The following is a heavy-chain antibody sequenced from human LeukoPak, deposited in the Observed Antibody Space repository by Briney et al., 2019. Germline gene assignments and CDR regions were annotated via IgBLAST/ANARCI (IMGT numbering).Heavy chain of an antibody. V-gene: IGHV3-48*03. D-gene: IGHD3-10*01. CDR2: ISSSGSTI. Sequence: PGGSMRLSCAASGFTFSSYEMNWVRKAPGKGLEWVSYISSSGSTIYYADSVKGRFTISRDNAKNTLYLQMNSLRAEDTAVYYCANVPSPLAARWFGGWGQGTLVTVSS. CDR3: ANVPSPLAARWFGG. J-gene: IGHJ4*02. CDR1: GFTFSSYE.